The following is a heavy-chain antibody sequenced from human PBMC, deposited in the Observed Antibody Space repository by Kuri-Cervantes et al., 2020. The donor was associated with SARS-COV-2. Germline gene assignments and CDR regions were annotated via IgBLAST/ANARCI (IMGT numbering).Heavy chain of an antibody. D-gene: IGHD3-22*01. J-gene: IGHJ4*02. Sequence: ASVKVSCKASGYTFTSYDINWVRQATGQGLEWTGWMNPNSGNTGYAQKFQGRVTITRNTSISTAYMELSSLRSEDTVVYYCARGEVPYDADYWGQGTLVTVSS. CDR1: GYTFTSYD. V-gene: IGHV1-8*03. CDR2: MNPNSGNT. CDR3: ARGEVPYDADY.